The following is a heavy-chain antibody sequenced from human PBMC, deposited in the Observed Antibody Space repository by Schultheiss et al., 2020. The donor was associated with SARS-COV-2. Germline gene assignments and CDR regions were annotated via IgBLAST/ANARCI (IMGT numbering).Heavy chain of an antibody. D-gene: IGHD3-16*01. Sequence: GGSLRLSCAASGFSFSDYYMSWLRQAPGKGLEWVSHISSNAATRYYADSVAGRFIISRDNGKKSLYLQMNSLRGEDTAVYYCARTFGANYFYYGMDVWGQGTTVTVSS. CDR2: ISSNAATR. CDR3: ARTFGANYFYYGMDV. V-gene: IGHV3-11*04. CDR1: GFSFSDYY. J-gene: IGHJ6*02.